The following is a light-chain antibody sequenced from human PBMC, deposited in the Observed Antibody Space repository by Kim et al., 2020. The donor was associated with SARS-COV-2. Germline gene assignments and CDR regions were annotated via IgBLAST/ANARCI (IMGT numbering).Light chain of an antibody. CDR1: SLRSYY. J-gene: IGLJ2*01. CDR3: ISRGSSGYHQL. CDR2: GKH. Sequence: AWGQTVRITCQGDSLRSYYSSWYRQKPGQAPVLVIYGKHNRPSGIPHRFSGSSSGNTASLTISGSHSEDEADYHGISRGSSGYHQLFAGGPLLTFL. V-gene: IGLV3-19*01.